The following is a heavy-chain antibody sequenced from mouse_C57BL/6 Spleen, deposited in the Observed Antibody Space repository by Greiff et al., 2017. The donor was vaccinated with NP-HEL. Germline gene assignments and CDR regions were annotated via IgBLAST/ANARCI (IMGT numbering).Heavy chain of an antibody. J-gene: IGHJ4*01. CDR3: ARSDDYDAMDY. CDR1: GYAFSSSW. Sequence: VQLQQSGPELVKPGASVKISCKASGYAFSSSWMNWVKQRPGKGLEWIGRIYPGDGDTNYNGKFKGKATLTADKSSSTAYIQLSSLTSEDSAVYFCARSDDYDAMDYWGQGTSVTVSS. V-gene: IGHV1-82*01. CDR2: IYPGDGDT.